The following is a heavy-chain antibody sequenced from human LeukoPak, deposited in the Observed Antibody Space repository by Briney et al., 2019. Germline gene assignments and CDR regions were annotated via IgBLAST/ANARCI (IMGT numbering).Heavy chain of an antibody. CDR3: ARDLEMAVAAKGPGVVDY. Sequence: GGSLRLSCAASGFTFSSYSMNWVRQAPGKGLEWVSSISSSSSYIYYADSVKGRFTISRDNAKNSLYLQMNSLRAEDTAVYYCARDLEMAVAAKGPGVVDYWGQGTLVTVSS. D-gene: IGHD6-19*01. CDR2: ISSSSSYI. CDR1: GFTFSSYS. J-gene: IGHJ4*02. V-gene: IGHV3-21*01.